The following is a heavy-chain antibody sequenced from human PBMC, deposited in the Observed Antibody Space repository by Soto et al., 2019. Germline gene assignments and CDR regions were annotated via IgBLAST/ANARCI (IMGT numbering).Heavy chain of an antibody. CDR3: ARSITGYRYADS. D-gene: IGHD5-18*01. V-gene: IGHV3-74*01. Sequence: EVQLVESGGGLVQPGGSLRLSCAASGFTFSSYWMHWVRQAPGKGLVWVSRLNSDGSSTVYVDSVKGRFTISRDNAKNTLYLQMNSLRTEDSTVYYCARSITGYRYADSWGQGTLVTVSS. J-gene: IGHJ4*02. CDR2: LNSDGSST. CDR1: GFTFSSYW.